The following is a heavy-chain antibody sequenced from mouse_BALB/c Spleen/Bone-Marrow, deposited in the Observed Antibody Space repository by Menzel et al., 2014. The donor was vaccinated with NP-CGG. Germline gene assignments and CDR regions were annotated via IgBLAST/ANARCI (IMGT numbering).Heavy chain of an antibody. CDR3: AYYRYDEYFDV. Sequence: QVQLQQSGPELVKPGASVKMSCKAFGYTFTSYFIHWVKQRPGQGLEWIGWIYPGDGSTKYNEKFKVKTTLTADKSSSTAYMFLSSLTSEDSAIYFCAYYRYDEYFDVWGAGTTVTVSS. CDR2: IYPGDGST. D-gene: IGHD2-14*01. V-gene: IGHV1S56*01. CDR1: GYTFTSYF. J-gene: IGHJ1*01.